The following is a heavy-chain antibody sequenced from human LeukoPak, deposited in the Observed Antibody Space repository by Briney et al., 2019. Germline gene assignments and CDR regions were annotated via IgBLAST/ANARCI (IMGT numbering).Heavy chain of an antibody. V-gene: IGHV3-33*01. CDR3: ARVNRGDAFDI. CDR1: GFXFSSYG. Sequence: GGSLRLSCAASGFXFSSYGMHWVRQAPGKGLEWVAVIWYDGRNKFYADSLKGRFTISRDNTKNTLYLQMNSLRAEDTAVYYCARVNRGDAFDIWGQGTLVTASS. J-gene: IGHJ3*02. CDR2: IWYDGRNK. D-gene: IGHD3-16*02.